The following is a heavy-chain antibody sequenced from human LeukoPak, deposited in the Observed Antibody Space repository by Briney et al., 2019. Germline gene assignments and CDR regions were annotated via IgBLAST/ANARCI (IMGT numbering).Heavy chain of an antibody. Sequence: GASVKVSCEASGGTFSSYAISWVRQAPGQGLEWMGRIIPILGIANYAQKFQGRVTITADKSTSTAYMELSSLRSEDTAVYYCARSGDSSGYYLVNLDYWGQGTLVTVSS. CDR3: ARSGDSSGYYLVNLDY. CDR2: IIPILGIA. J-gene: IGHJ4*02. V-gene: IGHV1-69*04. CDR1: GGTFSSYA. D-gene: IGHD3-22*01.